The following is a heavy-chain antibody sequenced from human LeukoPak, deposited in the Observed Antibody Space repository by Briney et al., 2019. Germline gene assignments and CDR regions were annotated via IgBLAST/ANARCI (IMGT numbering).Heavy chain of an antibody. Sequence: SETLSLTCAVSGGSISSGGYSWSWIRQPPGKGLEWIGYIYHSGSTYYNPSLKSRVTISVDRSKDQFSLKLSSVTAADTAVYYCAREDDSSGYYDYWGQGTLVTVSS. V-gene: IGHV4-30-2*01. CDR2: IYHSGST. CDR3: AREDDSSGYYDY. J-gene: IGHJ4*02. D-gene: IGHD3-22*01. CDR1: GGSISSGGYS.